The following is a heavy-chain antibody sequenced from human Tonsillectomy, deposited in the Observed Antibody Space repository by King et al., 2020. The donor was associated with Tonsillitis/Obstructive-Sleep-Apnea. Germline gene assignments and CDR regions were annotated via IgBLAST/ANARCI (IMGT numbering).Heavy chain of an antibody. V-gene: IGHV5-51*01. Sequence: VQLVESGAELKKPGESLKLTCEGSGYSFSTYWIGWVRQMPGKGLEWMGIIYPDDSDTRYSPSFQGQVSISADKSNSTAYLQWSSLKASDTAIYYCARRFRHHWRADYFDYWGPGTLVTVSS. J-gene: IGHJ4*02. CDR1: GYSFSTYW. CDR2: IYPDDSDT. CDR3: ARRFRHHWRADYFDY. D-gene: IGHD1-1*01.